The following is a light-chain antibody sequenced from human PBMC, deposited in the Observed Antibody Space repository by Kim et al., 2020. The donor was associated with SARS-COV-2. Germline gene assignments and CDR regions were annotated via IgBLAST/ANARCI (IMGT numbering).Light chain of an antibody. CDR1: QSFSNNY. V-gene: IGKV3-20*01. CDR3: QQFYILPWT. CDR2: GAS. J-gene: IGKJ1*01. Sequence: EVVLTQSPGTLSLSPGGRATLSCRASQSFSNNYLAWYQQRPGQAPKLLIYGASNRATGIPDRFSGSGSGTDFTLTISRLEPEDFVVYFCQQFYILPWTFGRGTKVDIK.